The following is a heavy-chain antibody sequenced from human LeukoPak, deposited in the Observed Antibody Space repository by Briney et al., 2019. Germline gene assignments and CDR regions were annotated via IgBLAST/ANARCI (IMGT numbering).Heavy chain of an antibody. Sequence: GASVKVSCKASGYTFTGYYMHWVRQAPGQGLEWMGGIIPIFGTANYAQKFQGRVTITADESTSTAYMELSSLRSEDTAVYYCASHLWSPSQYYYYYMDVWGKGTTVTISS. CDR3: ASHLWSPSQYYYYYMDV. CDR2: IIPIFGTA. D-gene: IGHD2-21*01. CDR1: GYTFTGYY. J-gene: IGHJ6*03. V-gene: IGHV1-69*13.